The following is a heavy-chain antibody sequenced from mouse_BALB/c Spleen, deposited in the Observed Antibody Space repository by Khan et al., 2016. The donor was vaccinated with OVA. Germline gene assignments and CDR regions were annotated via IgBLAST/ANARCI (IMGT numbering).Heavy chain of an antibody. CDR1: GYTFTDYA. V-gene: IGHV1S137*01. J-gene: IGHJ2*01. Sequence: QVQLKQSGPELVRPGVSVKISCKGSGYTFTDYAMYWVKQSHAKSLEWIGLISTYSGNTNYNQKFKGKATMTVDKSSSTAYMELARLTSEASAIXYCARPAYDGYYDYWGQGTTLTVSS. CDR2: ISTYSGNT. D-gene: IGHD2-3*01. CDR3: ARPAYDGYYDY.